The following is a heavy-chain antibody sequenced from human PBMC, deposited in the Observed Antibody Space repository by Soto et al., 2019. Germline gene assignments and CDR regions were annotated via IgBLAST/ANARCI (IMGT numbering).Heavy chain of an antibody. V-gene: IGHV3-11*01. Sequence: GGSLRLSCAASGFTFSAYYFSWIRQAPGKGLEWLSYISVSGSTIYYADSVKGRFTVSRDDAKNSLYLQMNSLRAEDTAMYYCARGPSAPYCSSTSCFSWFDPWGQGTLVTVSS. CDR3: ARGPSAPYCSSTSCFSWFDP. CDR2: ISVSGSTI. CDR1: GFTFSAYY. D-gene: IGHD2-2*01. J-gene: IGHJ5*02.